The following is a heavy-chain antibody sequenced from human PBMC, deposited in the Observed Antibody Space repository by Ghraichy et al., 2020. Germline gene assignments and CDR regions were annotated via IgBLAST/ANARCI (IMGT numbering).Heavy chain of an antibody. V-gene: IGHV3-23*01. CDR3: AKDPADMVAF. CDR1: GFTFSRYA. CDR2: ISDSSIST. J-gene: IGHJ4*02. Sequence: GGSLRLSCAASGFTFSRYAMSWVRQAPGKGLEWVSSISDSSISTYYADSVKGRFTISRDNSRSTLYLQMNSLRAEDTALYYCAKDPADMVAFWGQGNLVTVSS.